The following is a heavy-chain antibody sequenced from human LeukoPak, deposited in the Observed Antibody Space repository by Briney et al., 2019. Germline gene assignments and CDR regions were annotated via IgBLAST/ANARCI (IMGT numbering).Heavy chain of an antibody. CDR1: GFTFSSYE. V-gene: IGHV3-48*03. Sequence: PGGSLRLSCAASGFTFSSYEVNCATRAPGRGREGGSSISSSGSTIYYADSVMGRFTSSRDNAKNSLYLQMNSLRAEDTAVYYCARDHYYGSGSYPSYFDYWGQGTLVTVSS. J-gene: IGHJ4*02. D-gene: IGHD3-10*01. CDR3: ARDHYYGSGSYPSYFDY. CDR2: ISSSGSTI.